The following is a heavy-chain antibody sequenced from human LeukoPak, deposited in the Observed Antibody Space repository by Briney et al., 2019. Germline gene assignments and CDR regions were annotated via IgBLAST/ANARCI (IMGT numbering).Heavy chain of an antibody. CDR1: GGSISSGDYY. Sequence: PSETLSLTCTVSGGSISSGDYYWSWIRQPPGEGLEWIGYIYYSGSTYYNPSLKSRVTISVDTSKNQFSLKLSSVTAADTAVYYCARDVGSSGWYGGFTVAWGQGTLVTVSS. D-gene: IGHD6-19*01. CDR2: IYYSGST. CDR3: ARDVGSSGWYGGFTVA. J-gene: IGHJ5*02. V-gene: IGHV4-30-4*08.